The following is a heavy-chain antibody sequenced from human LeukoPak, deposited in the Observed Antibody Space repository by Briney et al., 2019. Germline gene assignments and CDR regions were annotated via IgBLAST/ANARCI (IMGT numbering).Heavy chain of an antibody. V-gene: IGHV1-2*02. J-gene: IGHJ4*02. D-gene: IGHD4/OR15-4a*01. Sequence: GASVKVSCKASGYTFTVHYPHWLRQAPGQGLEWMGWIKPDSGATNFAQNFQGRVTMTSDTSINTAYMELSSLTSDDTAMYYCARDHDYGPDYWGQGTLVTVSA. CDR1: GYTFTVHY. CDR3: ARDHDYGPDY. CDR2: IKPDSGAT.